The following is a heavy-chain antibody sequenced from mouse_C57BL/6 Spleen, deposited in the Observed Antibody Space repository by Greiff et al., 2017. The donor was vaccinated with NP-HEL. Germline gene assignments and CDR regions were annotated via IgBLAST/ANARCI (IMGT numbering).Heavy chain of an antibody. CDR3: ARRFSSYFAMDY. J-gene: IGHJ4*01. CDR1: GFTFSSYT. CDR2: ISGGGGNT. Sequence: EVQGVESGGGLVKPGGSLKLSCAASGFTFSSYTMSWVRQTPEKRLEWVATISGGGGNTYYPDSVKGRFTISRDNAKNTLYLQMSSLRSEDTALYYCARRFSSYFAMDYWGQGTSVTVSS. V-gene: IGHV5-9*01. D-gene: IGHD1-1*01.